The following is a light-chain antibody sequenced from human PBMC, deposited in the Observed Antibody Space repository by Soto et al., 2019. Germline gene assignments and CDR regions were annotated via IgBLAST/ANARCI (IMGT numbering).Light chain of an antibody. CDR1: SSDVGRYNY. V-gene: IGLV2-14*01. J-gene: IGLJ1*01. CDR2: EVT. CDR3: GSYTSTYVRI. Sequence: QSVLTQPASVSGSPGQSITISCTGTSSDVGRYNYVSWYQQYPGRAPKLIIYEVTNRPSGVSDRFSGSKSGNVASLTISGLQAADEVDYYCGSYTSTYVRIFGTGTKV.